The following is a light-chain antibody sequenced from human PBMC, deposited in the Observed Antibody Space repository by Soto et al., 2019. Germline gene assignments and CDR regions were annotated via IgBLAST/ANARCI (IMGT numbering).Light chain of an antibody. J-gene: IGKJ2*01. Sequence: IQLTQSPSSLSASVGDRVTITCRASQGISSYLAWYQQKPGKAPKLLIYAASTLQSGVPSRFSGSGSGTDFTLPISSLQPEDFATYYCHQLNSYPYTFGQGTKLAIK. CDR1: QGISSY. CDR3: HQLNSYPYT. CDR2: AAS. V-gene: IGKV1-9*01.